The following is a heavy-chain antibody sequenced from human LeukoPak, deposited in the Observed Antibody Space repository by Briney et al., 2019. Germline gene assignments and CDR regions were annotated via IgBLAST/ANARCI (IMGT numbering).Heavy chain of an antibody. J-gene: IGHJ6*02. CDR2: IYSGGST. V-gene: IGHV3-66*01. CDR1: GGSFSGYS. Sequence: ETLSLTCAVYGGSFSGYSWSWVRQPPGKGLEWVSVIYSGGSTYYADSVKGRFTISRDTSKNTVNLQMNSLRAGDTAVYYCARDHVVPSDGMDVWGQGTTVTVSS. CDR3: ARDHVVPSDGMDV. D-gene: IGHD3-10*02.